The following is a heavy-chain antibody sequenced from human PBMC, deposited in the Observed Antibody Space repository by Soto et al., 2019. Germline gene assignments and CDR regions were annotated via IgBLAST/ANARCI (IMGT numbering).Heavy chain of an antibody. V-gene: IGHV4-59*02. CDR3: ARDGVGPCEY. CDR2: TSYSGNT. Sequence: QVQLLESGPGLLKPSETLSLTCTISGGSVSTYYWSWIRQPPGKALEWIGLTSYSGNTNYNPSLKSRVAMAVDTSKNQFSLTLSSVTAADTAVYYGARDGVGPCEYWGQGTLVTVSS. D-gene: IGHD3-3*01. J-gene: IGHJ4*02. CDR1: GGSVSTYY.